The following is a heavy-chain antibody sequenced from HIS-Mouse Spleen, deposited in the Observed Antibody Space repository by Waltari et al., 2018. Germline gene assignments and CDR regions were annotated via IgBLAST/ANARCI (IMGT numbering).Heavy chain of an antibody. CDR3: ARVGAAGTCDY. CDR2: ISYDGSNK. CDR1: GFTFSSHA. Sequence: QVQLVESGGGVVQPGRSLRLSCAASGFTFSSHAMHWVRQAPGKGLEWVAVISYDGSNKYYADSVKGRFTISRDNSKNTLYLQMNSLRAEDTAVYYCARVGAAGTCDYWGQGTLVTVSS. D-gene: IGHD6-13*01. J-gene: IGHJ4*02. V-gene: IGHV3-30-3*01.